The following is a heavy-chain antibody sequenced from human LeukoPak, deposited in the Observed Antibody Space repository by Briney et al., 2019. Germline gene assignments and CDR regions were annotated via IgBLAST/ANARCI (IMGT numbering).Heavy chain of an antibody. V-gene: IGHV3-33*01. CDR2: IWYDGSNT. D-gene: IGHD3-16*01. Sequence: GRSLRLSCAASGFTFSSYGMHWVRQAPGKGLEWVAIIWYDGSNTYYADSVKGRFTISRDNSKNMLYLEMNSLRAEDTAVYYCAPDHGGYWGQGTLVTVSS. J-gene: IGHJ4*02. CDR1: GFTFSSYG. CDR3: APDHGGY.